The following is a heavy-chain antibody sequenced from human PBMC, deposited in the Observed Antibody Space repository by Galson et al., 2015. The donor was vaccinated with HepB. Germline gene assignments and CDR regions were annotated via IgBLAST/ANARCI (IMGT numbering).Heavy chain of an antibody. CDR1: GFTFSSYA. CDR2: ISYDGSNK. CDR3: ARDGSYDIFPSPYGMDV. D-gene: IGHD3-9*01. J-gene: IGHJ6*02. Sequence: SLRLSCAASGFTFSSYAMHWVRQAPGKGLEWVAVISYDGSNKYYADSVKGRFTISRDNSKNTLYLQMNRLRAEDTAVYYCARDGSYDIFPSPYGMDVWGQGTTVTVSS. V-gene: IGHV3-30-3*01.